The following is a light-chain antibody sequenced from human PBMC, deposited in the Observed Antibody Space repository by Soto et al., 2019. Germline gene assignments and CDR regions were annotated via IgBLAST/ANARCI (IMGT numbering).Light chain of an antibody. V-gene: IGLV2-14*01. Sequence: QSALTQPASVSGSPGQSITISCTGTSSDVGYYNYVSWYQQHPGTAPKLLIYEVSNRPSGVSDRFSGSKSGNTASLTISGLQAEDEADYYCSSYTTSTTRVFGGGTKVTVL. CDR1: SSDVGYYNY. CDR2: EVS. CDR3: SSYTTSTTRV. J-gene: IGLJ3*02.